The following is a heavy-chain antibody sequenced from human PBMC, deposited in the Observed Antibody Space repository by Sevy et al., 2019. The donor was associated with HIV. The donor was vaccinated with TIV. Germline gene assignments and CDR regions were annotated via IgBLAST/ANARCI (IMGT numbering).Heavy chain of an antibody. V-gene: IGHV4-61*02. CDR1: GGSISSGSYY. CDR3: AREGSTWAGWFDP. Sequence: SETLSLTSTVSGGSISSGSYYWSWIRQPAGKGLEWIGRIYTSGSTNYNPSLKSRVTISVDTSKNQFSLKLSSVTAADTAVYYCAREGSTWAGWFDPWGQGTLVTVSS. D-gene: IGHD2-2*01. J-gene: IGHJ5*02. CDR2: IYTSGST.